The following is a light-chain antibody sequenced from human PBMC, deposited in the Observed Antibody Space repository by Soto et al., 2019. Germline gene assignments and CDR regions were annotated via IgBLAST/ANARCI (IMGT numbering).Light chain of an antibody. CDR1: QTISNW. Sequence: DIQMTQSPSTLSASVGDRVTITCRASQTISNWLAWYQQKPGKAPKLLIYGASSLQSGVPSRFSGSGAGTDFTLTISSLQPEDCGTYYCQQSFRTPRTFGQGTKVDNK. CDR3: QQSFRTPRT. V-gene: IGKV1-39*01. CDR2: GAS. J-gene: IGKJ1*01.